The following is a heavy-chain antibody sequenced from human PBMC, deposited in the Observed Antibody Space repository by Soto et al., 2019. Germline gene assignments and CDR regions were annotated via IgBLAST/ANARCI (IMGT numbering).Heavy chain of an antibody. J-gene: IGHJ4*02. CDR3: ARIIEPHYSDH. Sequence: EVQLVESGGGLVKPGGSLRLSCAASGFTFRSFGMVWVRQAPGRGLEWVSSIGGSGSFTHSAGSVQGRFIISRDNAQQSLFLQMNSLRAEDTAIYYCARIIEPHYSDHWGQRTLVTVSS. V-gene: IGHV3-21*02. CDR1: GFTFRSFG. CDR2: IGGSGSFT. D-gene: IGHD3-10*01.